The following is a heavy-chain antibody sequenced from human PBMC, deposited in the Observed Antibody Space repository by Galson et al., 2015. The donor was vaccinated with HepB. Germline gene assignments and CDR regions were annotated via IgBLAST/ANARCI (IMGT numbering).Heavy chain of an antibody. CDR3: ARDKNWGWGPGDN. CDR2: IWYDGSRK. Sequence: SLRLSCAASGFTFSSNGMHWVRQAPGKGLEWVAVIWYDGSRKYYGDSMKGRFIISRDTSKKTVYLQMNSLRPEDTAVYYCARDKNWGWGPGDNWGPGTLVTVSS. V-gene: IGHV3-33*01. CDR1: GFTFSSNG. J-gene: IGHJ4*02. D-gene: IGHD3-16*01.